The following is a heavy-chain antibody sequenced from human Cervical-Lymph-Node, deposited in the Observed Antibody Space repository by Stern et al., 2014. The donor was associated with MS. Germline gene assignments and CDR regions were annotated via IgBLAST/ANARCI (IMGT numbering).Heavy chain of an antibody. V-gene: IGHV4-39*01. D-gene: IGHD5-24*01. CDR1: GGSISSSSSY. J-gene: IGHJ4*02. Sequence: QLQLQESGPGLVKPSETLSLTCTVSGGSISSSSSYWGWVRQPPGKGLEWIGSIYYSGSTYYNPSLKSRVTISVDTSKNQFSLRLSSVTAADTAVYYCARLGMATISLGYWGQGTLVTVSS. CDR3: ARLGMATISLGY. CDR2: IYYSGST.